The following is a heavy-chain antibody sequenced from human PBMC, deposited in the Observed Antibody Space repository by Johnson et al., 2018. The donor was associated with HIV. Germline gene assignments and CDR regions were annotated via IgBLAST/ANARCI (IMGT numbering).Heavy chain of an antibody. D-gene: IGHD4-17*01. V-gene: IGHV3-30*04. Sequence: VQLVESGGGVVPPGRSLRLSCAASGFTFSTYAMHWVRQAPGKGLEWVALISYDGSNKYYADSVKGRFTISRDNSKNTLYLQMNSLRAEDTAVYYCASWHGDYGNAFDIWGQGTMVTVSS. CDR1: GFTFSTYA. CDR3: ASWHGDYGNAFDI. CDR2: ISYDGSNK. J-gene: IGHJ3*02.